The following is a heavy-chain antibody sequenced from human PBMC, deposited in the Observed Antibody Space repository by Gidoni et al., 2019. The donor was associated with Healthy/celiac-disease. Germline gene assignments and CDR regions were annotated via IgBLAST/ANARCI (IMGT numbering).Heavy chain of an antibody. V-gene: IGHV4-61*02. CDR2: IYTSGST. J-gene: IGHJ3*02. Sequence: QVQLQESGPGLVKPSQTLSLTCTVSGGSISSGSYYWSWIRQPAGKGLEWIGRIYTSGSTNYNPSLKSRVTISVDTSKNQFSLKLSSVTAADTAVYYCARDPLPTYYYDSSRRDAFDIWGQGTMVTVSS. D-gene: IGHD3-22*01. CDR1: GGSISSGSYY. CDR3: ARDPLPTYYYDSSRRDAFDI.